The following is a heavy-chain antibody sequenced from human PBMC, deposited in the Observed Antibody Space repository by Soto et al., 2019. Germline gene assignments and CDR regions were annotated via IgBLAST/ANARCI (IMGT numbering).Heavy chain of an antibody. Sequence: PSETLSLTCSVSGGSVSTGNDYWSWIRQTPGQGLEWFGFVNSSGRTTNYLPSLESRVTMSLDKSKNQFSLKLSAVATADTAVYYCAKGRYTGNDYWFDPWGQGILVTVSS. D-gene: IGHD5-12*01. CDR1: GGSVSTGNDY. CDR3: AKGRYTGNDYWFDP. J-gene: IGHJ5*02. V-gene: IGHV4-61*01. CDR2: VNSSGRTT.